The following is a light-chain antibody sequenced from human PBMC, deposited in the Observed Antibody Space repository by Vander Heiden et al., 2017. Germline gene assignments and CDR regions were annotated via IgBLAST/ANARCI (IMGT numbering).Light chain of an antibody. CDR2: GAS. CDR3: QQYNNWPPGT. V-gene: IGKV3-15*01. Sequence: EIVMTQSPATLSVSPGERATLSSRASQSVSSNLAWYQQKPGQAPRLRIYGASTRATGIPARFSGSGSGTEFTLTISSLQSEDFAVYYCQQYNNWPPGTFGQGTKVEIK. CDR1: QSVSSN. J-gene: IGKJ1*01.